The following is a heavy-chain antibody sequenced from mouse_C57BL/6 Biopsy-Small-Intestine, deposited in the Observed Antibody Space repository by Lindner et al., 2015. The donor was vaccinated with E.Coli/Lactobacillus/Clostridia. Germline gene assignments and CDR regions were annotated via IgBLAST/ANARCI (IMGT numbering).Heavy chain of an antibody. J-gene: IGHJ3*01. CDR1: GFNIKDDY. D-gene: IGHD2-12*01. CDR2: IDPENGDT. V-gene: IGHV14-4*01. CDR3: TTGELRFAY. Sequence: VQLQESGAELVRPGASVKLSCTASGFNIKDDYMHWVKQRPEQGLEWIGWIDPENGDTEYASKFQGKATVTADTFSNTAYLQLSSLTSEDTAVYYCTTGELRFAYWGQGTLVTVSA.